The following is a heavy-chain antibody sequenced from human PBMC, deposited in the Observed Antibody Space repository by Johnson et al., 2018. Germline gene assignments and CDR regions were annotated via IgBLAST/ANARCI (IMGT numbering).Heavy chain of an antibody. J-gene: IGHJ6*03. Sequence: EVQLVETGGGLVKPGGSLRLSCAASGFTFSSYSMNWVRQAPGKGLEWVSSISSSSSYIYYADSVKGRFTISRDNAKNSLYLQMNSPRAEDTAVYYCARDDYGDRFYYYYYMDVWGKGTTVTVSS. CDR1: GFTFSSYS. V-gene: IGHV3-21*01. CDR3: ARDDYGDRFYYYYYMDV. D-gene: IGHD4-17*01. CDR2: ISSSSSYI.